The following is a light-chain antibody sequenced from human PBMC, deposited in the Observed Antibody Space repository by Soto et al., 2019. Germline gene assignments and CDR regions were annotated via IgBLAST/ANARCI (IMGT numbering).Light chain of an antibody. CDR2: RNI. J-gene: IGLJ3*02. CDR1: SSNIGAGYD. Sequence: QAVVTQPPSVSGALGQRVTISCTGRSSNIGAGYDVHWYQQLPGTAPKLLIYRNIKRPSGVPDRFSGSQSGTSASLAITGLQAEDEADYFCQSYDSSLSGVVFGGGTKLTVL. V-gene: IGLV1-40*01. CDR3: QSYDSSLSGVV.